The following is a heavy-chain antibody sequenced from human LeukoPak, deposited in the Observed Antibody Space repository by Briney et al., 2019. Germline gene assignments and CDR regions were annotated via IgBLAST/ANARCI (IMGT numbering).Heavy chain of an antibody. CDR2: INPNSGGT. CDR1: GYTFTGYY. Sequence: ASVKVSCKASGYTFTGYYMHWVRQAPGQGLEWTGWINPNSGGTNYAQKFQGWVTMTRDTSISTAYMELSRLRSDDTAVYYCARESSVASGDYWGQGTLVTVSS. CDR3: ARESSVASGDY. D-gene: IGHD6-19*01. J-gene: IGHJ4*02. V-gene: IGHV1-2*04.